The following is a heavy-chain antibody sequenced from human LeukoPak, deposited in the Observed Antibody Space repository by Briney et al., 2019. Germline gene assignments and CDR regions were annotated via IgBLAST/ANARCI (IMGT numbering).Heavy chain of an antibody. J-gene: IGHJ3*02. Sequence: PGGSLRLSCAASGFTFSSYGMHWVRQTPGKGLEWVAVIWYDGSNKYYTDSVKGRFTISRDNSKNTLYLQMNSLRAEDTAVYYCARDSSVGVIWGAVDIWGQGTMVTVSS. D-gene: IGHD3-10*01. CDR1: GFTFSSYG. V-gene: IGHV3-33*01. CDR2: IWYDGSNK. CDR3: ARDSSVGVIWGAVDI.